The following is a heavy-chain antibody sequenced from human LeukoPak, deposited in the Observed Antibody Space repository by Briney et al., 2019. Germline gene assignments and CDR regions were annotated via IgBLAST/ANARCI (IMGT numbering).Heavy chain of an antibody. J-gene: IGHJ5*02. CDR1: GASISSGTYF. D-gene: IGHD2-8*01. CDR3: ARALCINGICEWFDP. CDR2: IQTSGAT. V-gene: IGHV4-61*02. Sequence: PSETLSLTCTVYGASISSGTYFWSWIRQPAGKGLEWIGRIQTSGATKYNPSLKSRVTVSMETSKNQFSLMLRSVTAADTAVYYCARALCINGICEWFDPWGQGTLVTVSS.